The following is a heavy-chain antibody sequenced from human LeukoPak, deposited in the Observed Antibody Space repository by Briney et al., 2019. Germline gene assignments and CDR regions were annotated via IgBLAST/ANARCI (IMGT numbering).Heavy chain of an antibody. CDR2: INHSGST. J-gene: IGHJ5*02. D-gene: IGHD2-2*01. CDR3: ARGEGDIVVVPAALGFDP. V-gene: IGHV4-34*01. CDR1: GGSFSGYY. Sequence: PSETLSLTCAVYGGSFSGYYWSWTRQPPGKGLEWIGEINHSGSTNYNPSLKSRVTISVDTSKNQFSLKLSSVTAADTAVYYCARGEGDIVVVPAALGFDPWGQGTPVTVSS.